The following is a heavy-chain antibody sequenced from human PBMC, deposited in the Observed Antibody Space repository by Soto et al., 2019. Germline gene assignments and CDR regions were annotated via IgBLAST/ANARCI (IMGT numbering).Heavy chain of an antibody. CDR2: IIYSGDI. CDR3: AKNWN. V-gene: IGHV4-38-2*02. CDR1: GPSIIIANP. D-gene: IGHD3-3*01. J-gene: IGHJ1*01. Sequence: SETLYRAFNLAGPSIIIANPRGWFRQPPGKGLEWIGSIIYSGDIMYNPSLQSRLTLFVDTSKNQFSLKLSSVTAADTAVYYCAKNWNWG.